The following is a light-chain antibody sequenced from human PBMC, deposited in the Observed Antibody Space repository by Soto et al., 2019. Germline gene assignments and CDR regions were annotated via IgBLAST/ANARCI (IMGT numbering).Light chain of an antibody. J-gene: IGKJ3*01. CDR3: QQYYSSPFT. V-gene: IGKV4-1*01. CDR1: QNILYSSKNKNY. CDR2: WAS. Sequence: DIVMTQSPDSLAVSLGERATINCKSSQNILYSSKNKNYLAWYQQKPRQIPKLLIYWASTRESGVPDRFSGSGSGTDFTLTISSLQAEDVAVYYCQQYYSSPFTFGPGTTVEIK.